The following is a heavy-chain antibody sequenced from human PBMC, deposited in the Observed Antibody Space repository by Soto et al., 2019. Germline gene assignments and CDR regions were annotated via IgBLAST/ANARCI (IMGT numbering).Heavy chain of an antibody. CDR3: AGRYATVISLTH. CDR1: GFTFSSNW. J-gene: IGHJ4*02. V-gene: IGHV3-7*03. D-gene: IGHD4-17*01. Sequence: GVSLRLSCAASGFTFSSNWMSWVRQAPGKGLEWVANIKQDGSEKYYVDSVKGRFTISRDNSKNTLYLQMNSLRAEDTAVYYCAGRYATVISLTHWGPGTQFTVSP. CDR2: IKQDGSEK.